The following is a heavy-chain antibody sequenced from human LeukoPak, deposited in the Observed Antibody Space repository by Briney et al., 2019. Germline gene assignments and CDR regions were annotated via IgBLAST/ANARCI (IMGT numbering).Heavy chain of an antibody. J-gene: IGHJ6*03. V-gene: IGHV4-4*09. CDR2: IYTSGST. CDR1: GGSISSYY. Sequence: SETLSLTCTVSGGSISSYYWSWIRQPPGKGLEWIGYIYTSGSTNYNPSLKSRVTISVDTSKNQFSLKLSSVTAADTAVYYCARQNYYYYMDVWGKGTTVTVSS. CDR3: ARQNYYYYMDV.